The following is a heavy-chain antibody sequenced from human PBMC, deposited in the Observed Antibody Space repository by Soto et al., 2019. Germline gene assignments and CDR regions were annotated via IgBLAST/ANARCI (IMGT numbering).Heavy chain of an antibody. J-gene: IGHJ4*02. CDR1: SGSVSSGGYY. V-gene: IGHV4-31*03. CDR3: ARDHNRRGYFDY. Sequence: SETLSLTCTVSSGSVSSGGYYWSWIRQHPGKGLEWLGHIYYSGNTYYNPSLKSRLTMSLDTSNNQFSLKLISVTAADTAVYYCARDHNRRGYFDYWGQGTLVTSPQ. CDR2: IYYSGNT.